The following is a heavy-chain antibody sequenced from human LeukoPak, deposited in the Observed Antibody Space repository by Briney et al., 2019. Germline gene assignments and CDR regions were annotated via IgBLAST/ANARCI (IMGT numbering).Heavy chain of an antibody. D-gene: IGHD5-18*01. V-gene: IGHV1-69*13. Sequence: ASVKVSCKASGGTFSSYAISWVRQAPGQGLEWMGGIIPIFGTANYAQKFQGRVTITADESTSTAYMELSSLRSEDTAVYYCARWGGGYSYGDTKYYFDYWGQGTLVTVSS. CDR2: IIPIFGTA. CDR3: ARWGGGYSYGDTKYYFDY. CDR1: GGTFSSYA. J-gene: IGHJ4*02.